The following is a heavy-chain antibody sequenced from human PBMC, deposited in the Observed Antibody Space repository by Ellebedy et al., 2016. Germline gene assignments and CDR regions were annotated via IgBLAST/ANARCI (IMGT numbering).Heavy chain of an antibody. Sequence: GESLKISCTASGFTFDDYTMHWVRQAPGKGLEWVSLISWDGDSTYYVDSVKGRFTISRDNSKNSLYLQMNSLRNEDTALYYCATGGDATLSTLFFDWGQGTLVTVSS. CDR2: ISWDGDST. V-gene: IGHV3-43*01. CDR3: ATGGDATLSTLFFD. J-gene: IGHJ4*02. CDR1: GFTFDDYT. D-gene: IGHD4-11*01.